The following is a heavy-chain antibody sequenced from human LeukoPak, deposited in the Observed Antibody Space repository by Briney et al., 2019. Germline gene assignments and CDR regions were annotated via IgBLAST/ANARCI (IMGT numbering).Heavy chain of an antibody. D-gene: IGHD6-13*01. CDR3: ARLSSSSWYSLDY. J-gene: IGHJ4*02. Sequence: SETLSLTCTVSGGSISSYYWSWIRQPPGKGLEWLEYMYYRESTNYNPSHKSRVTISVDTSKNQFSLKLSSVTAADTAVYYCARLSSSSWYSLDYWGQGTLVTVSS. CDR1: GGSISSYY. CDR2: MYYREST. V-gene: IGHV4-59*08.